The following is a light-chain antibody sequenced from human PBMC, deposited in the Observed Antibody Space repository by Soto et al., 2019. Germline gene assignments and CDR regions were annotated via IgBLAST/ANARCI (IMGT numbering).Light chain of an antibody. J-gene: IGLJ1*01. CDR1: SSDVGAYNY. V-gene: IGLV2-8*01. CDR3: SSYAGSHTYV. Sequence: SVLTQPPSASGSPGQSVTISCTGTSSDVGAYNYVSWYQQHPGKAPQLMIYEVSKRPAGVPDRFSGSKSGNTASLTVSGLQAEDEADYYCSSYAGSHTYVFGTGTKVTAL. CDR2: EVS.